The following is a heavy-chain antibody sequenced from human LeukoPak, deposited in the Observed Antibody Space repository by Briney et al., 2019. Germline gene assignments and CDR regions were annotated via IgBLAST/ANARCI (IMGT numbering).Heavy chain of an antibody. CDR2: ISSSGST. CDR1: GGSISRFY. J-gene: IGHJ4*02. CDR3: AKSRGLGNYFDS. V-gene: IGHV4-59*01. D-gene: IGHD3-16*01. Sequence: SETLSLTCTVSGGSISRFYWSWIRQPPGKGLEWIGYISSSGSTNYSPSLKNRVTISMDTSKSQFSLRLSSLTAADTAVYYCAKSRGLGNYFDSWGQGTMVTASS.